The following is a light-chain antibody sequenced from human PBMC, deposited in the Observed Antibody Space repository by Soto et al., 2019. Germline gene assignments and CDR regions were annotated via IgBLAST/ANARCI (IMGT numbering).Light chain of an antibody. V-gene: IGKV1-5*03. J-gene: IGKJ1*01. CDR3: QQYSSFWT. Sequence: DIQMTQSPSTLSASVGDRVTITCRASQSISSWLAWYQQKPGKAPKLLMYKASSLESGVPSRFSGSASGTEFTLTISSPQPDDSATYYCQQYSSFWTFGQGTKVEI. CDR2: KAS. CDR1: QSISSW.